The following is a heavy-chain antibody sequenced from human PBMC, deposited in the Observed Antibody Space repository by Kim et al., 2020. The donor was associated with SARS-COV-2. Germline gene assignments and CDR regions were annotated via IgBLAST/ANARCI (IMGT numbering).Heavy chain of an antibody. CDR3: AKDNNGRAAGYYGMDV. D-gene: IGHD6-13*01. Sequence: YGKGRFTISRDNSKNTLSLQMDSLTPEDTAVYYCAKDNNGRAAGYYGMDVWGQGTTVIVS. V-gene: IGHV3-30*02. J-gene: IGHJ6*02.